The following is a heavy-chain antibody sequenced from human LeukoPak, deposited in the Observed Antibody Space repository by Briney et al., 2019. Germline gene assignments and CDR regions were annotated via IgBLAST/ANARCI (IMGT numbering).Heavy chain of an antibody. D-gene: IGHD6-19*01. J-gene: IGHJ4*02. CDR1: GYTFTGYY. Sequence: ASVKVSCKASGYTFTGYYMHWVRQAHGQGLEWMGWINPNSGGTNYAQKFQGRVTMTRDTSISTAYMELSRLRSDDTAVYYCARGSGSGWYVDYWGQGTLVTVSS. CDR2: INPNSGGT. V-gene: IGHV1-2*02. CDR3: ARGSGSGWYVDY.